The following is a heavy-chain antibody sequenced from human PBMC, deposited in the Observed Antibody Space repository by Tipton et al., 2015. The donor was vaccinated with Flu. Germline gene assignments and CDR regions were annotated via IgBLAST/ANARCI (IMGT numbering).Heavy chain of an antibody. V-gene: IGHV4-59*12. CDR1: GGSISSYY. J-gene: IGHJ4*02. D-gene: IGHD3-10*01. CDR2: IYYSGST. Sequence: TLSLTCTVSGGSISSYYWSWTRQPPGKGLEWIGYIYYSGSTYYNPSLKSRVTISVDTSKNQFSLKLSSVTAADTAVYYCARGRWFGELLNDYWGQGTLVTVSS. CDR3: ARGRWFGELLNDY.